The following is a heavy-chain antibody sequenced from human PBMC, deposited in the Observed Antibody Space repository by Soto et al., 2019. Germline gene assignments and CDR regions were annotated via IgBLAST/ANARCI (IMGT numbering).Heavy chain of an antibody. CDR2: IRSKIHGGTT. V-gene: IGHV3-49*03. Sequence: EVQLVESGGGSVQPGRSLRLSCTTSGFTFRDYGMSWFRQAPGKGPEWVGFIRSKIHGGTTEYAASVKGRVSVSRDDSKSIAYLQMSSIKSEDTAVYYCSRGRHSSNWSGYYFDYWGQGTPVTVSS. CDR3: SRGRHSSNWSGYYFDY. CDR1: GFTFRDYG. D-gene: IGHD6-13*01. J-gene: IGHJ4*02.